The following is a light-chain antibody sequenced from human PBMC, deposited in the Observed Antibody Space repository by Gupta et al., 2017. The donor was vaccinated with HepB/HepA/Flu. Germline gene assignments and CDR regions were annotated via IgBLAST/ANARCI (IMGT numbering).Light chain of an antibody. CDR2: YND. V-gene: IGLV1-44*01. CDR3: AAWDTSLNVVV. Sequence: QSVMTQPTSVSGTPVQRVTISCSGSSSNVGRNNVNWYQQLPGTAPKLLIYYNDERPSWVPDRISGSKSGTSASLAISGLQSEDEADYYCAAWDTSLNVVVFGGGTKLTVL. CDR1: SSNVGRNN. J-gene: IGLJ2*01.